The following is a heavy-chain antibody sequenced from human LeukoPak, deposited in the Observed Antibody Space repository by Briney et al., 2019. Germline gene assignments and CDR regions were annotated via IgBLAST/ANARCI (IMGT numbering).Heavy chain of an antibody. V-gene: IGHV1-69*01. CDR1: GGTFSSYA. Sequence: SVNVSCMASGGTFSSYAISWVRQAPGQGLEGMGGIIPIFGTANYAQKFQGRVTITADESTSTAYMELSSLRSEDTAVYYCARRYSSSWHQGFWFDPWGQGTLVTVSS. CDR3: ARRYSSSWHQGFWFDP. J-gene: IGHJ5*02. D-gene: IGHD6-13*01. CDR2: IIPIFGTA.